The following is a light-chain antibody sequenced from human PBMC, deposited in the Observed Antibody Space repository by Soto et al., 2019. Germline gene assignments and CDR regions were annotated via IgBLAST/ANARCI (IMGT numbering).Light chain of an antibody. Sequence: EIVLTQSPGTLSLSPGERATLSCRASQSVSNNYLAWYQQKPGQAPRLLIYGVSSRATGIPDRFSGSGSGTDFTLTISRLEPEDFATYYCQQTHTTFTFGGGTTVEIK. CDR1: QSVSNNY. CDR2: GVS. V-gene: IGKV3-20*01. J-gene: IGKJ4*01. CDR3: QQTHTTFT.